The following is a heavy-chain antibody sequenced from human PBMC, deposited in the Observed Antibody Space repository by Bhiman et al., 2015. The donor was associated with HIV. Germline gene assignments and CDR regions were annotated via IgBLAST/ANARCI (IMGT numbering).Heavy chain of an antibody. CDR2: ISYDGSNK. CDR3: ARDPGGGEWTDFDY. CDR1: GFTFSSYA. D-gene: IGHD3-16*01. V-gene: IGHV3-30-3*01. J-gene: IGHJ4*02. Sequence: QVQLVESGGGVVQPGRSLRLSCAASGFTFSSYAMHWVRQAPGKGLEWVAVISYDGSNKYYADSVKGRFTISRDNSKNTLYLQMNSLRAEDTAVYYCARDPGGGEWTDFDYWGQGTLVTVSS.